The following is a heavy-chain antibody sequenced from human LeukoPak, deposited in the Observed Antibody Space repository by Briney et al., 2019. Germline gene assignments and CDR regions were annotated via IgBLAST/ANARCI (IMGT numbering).Heavy chain of an antibody. CDR3: AKGISEDGYNFERGADY. V-gene: IGHV3-23*01. Sequence: ETLSLTCAVYGGSFSGYYWSWIRQAPGKGLEWVSAISGSGGSTYYADSVKGRFTISRDNSDNTIFLQMNSLRVEDTAVYYCAKGISEDGYNFERGADYWGQGTLVTVSS. CDR2: ISGSGGST. CDR1: GGSFSGYY. D-gene: IGHD5-24*01. J-gene: IGHJ4*02.